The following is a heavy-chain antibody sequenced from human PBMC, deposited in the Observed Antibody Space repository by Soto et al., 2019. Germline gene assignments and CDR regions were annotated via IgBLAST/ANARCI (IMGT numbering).Heavy chain of an antibody. D-gene: IGHD4-17*01. J-gene: IGHJ4*02. CDR1: GYTFTGYY. Sequence: ASVKVSCKASGYTFTGYYMHWVRQAPGQRLEWMVWINPNSGGTNYAQKFQGWFTMTRDTSISTAYMELSRLRSYDTAVYYCAVQMDYGDYVLLDYWGQGTLVTVSS. V-gene: IGHV1-2*04. CDR3: AVQMDYGDYVLLDY. CDR2: INPNSGGT.